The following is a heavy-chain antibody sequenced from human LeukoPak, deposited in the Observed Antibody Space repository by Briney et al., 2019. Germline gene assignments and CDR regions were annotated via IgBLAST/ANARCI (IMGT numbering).Heavy chain of an antibody. J-gene: IGHJ4*02. CDR2: INSDGSST. CDR1: GFTFSSYW. Sequence: GGSLRLSCAASGFTFSSYWMHWVRQGPGKGLVWVSRINSDGSSTSYADSVKGRFTISRDNAKDTLYLQMNSLRVEDTAVYYCYWEGSWGQGTLVTVSS. V-gene: IGHV3-74*01. D-gene: IGHD1-26*01. CDR3: YWEGS.